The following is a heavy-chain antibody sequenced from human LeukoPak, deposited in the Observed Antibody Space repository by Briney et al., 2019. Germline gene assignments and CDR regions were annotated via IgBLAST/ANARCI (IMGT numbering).Heavy chain of an antibody. CDR3: ARRWDSRFFFDY. CDR1: GFTVDDYG. J-gene: IGHJ4*02. Sequence: GGSLRLSCAASGFTVDDYGMTWVRQPPGKGLEWVSGINWKGDNTGYADSVKGRFTISRDNAKNSLYLQMNSLRAEDTALYYCARRWDSRFFFDYWGQGTLVTVSS. D-gene: IGHD1-26*01. CDR2: INWKGDNT. V-gene: IGHV3-20*04.